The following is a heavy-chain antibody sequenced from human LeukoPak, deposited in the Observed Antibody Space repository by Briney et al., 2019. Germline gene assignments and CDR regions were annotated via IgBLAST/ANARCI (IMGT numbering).Heavy chain of an antibody. D-gene: IGHD5-18*01. CDR1: GGSISSYY. CDR3: ARQAWGYSYGWLDY. J-gene: IGHJ4*02. Sequence: SETLSLTCTVSGGSISSYYWSWIRQPAGKGLEWIGRIYTSGSTNYNPSLKSRVTMSVDTSKNQFSLKLSSVTAADTAVYYCARQAWGYSYGWLDYWGQGTLVTVSS. CDR2: IYTSGST. V-gene: IGHV4-4*07.